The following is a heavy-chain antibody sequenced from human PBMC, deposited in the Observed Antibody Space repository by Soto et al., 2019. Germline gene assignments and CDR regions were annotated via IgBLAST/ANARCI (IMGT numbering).Heavy chain of an antibody. CDR3: AKDNSRYQLLSVDY. V-gene: IGHV3-9*01. CDR1: GFTFDDYA. J-gene: IGHJ4*02. CDR2: ISWNSGTI. D-gene: IGHD2-2*01. Sequence: GGSLRLSCAAAGFTFDDYAMHWVRQAPGKGLEWVAGISWNSGTIAYADSVKGRFTVSRDNAKNSLYLQMNSLKPEDTAFYYCAKDNSRYQLLSVDYWGQGTLVTVSS.